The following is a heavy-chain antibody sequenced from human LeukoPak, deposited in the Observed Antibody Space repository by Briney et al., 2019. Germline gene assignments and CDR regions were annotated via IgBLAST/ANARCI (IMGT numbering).Heavy chain of an antibody. Sequence: SETLSLTCAVYGGSFSGYNWSWIRPPPGKGLEWSGEINHSGSTNYNPSLKSRVTISVDTSKNQLSLKLSSVTAADTAVYYCARARASSSGWFDYWGQGTLVTVSS. V-gene: IGHV4-34*01. CDR1: GGSFSGYN. CDR2: INHSGST. CDR3: ARARASSSGWFDY. J-gene: IGHJ4*02. D-gene: IGHD6-19*01.